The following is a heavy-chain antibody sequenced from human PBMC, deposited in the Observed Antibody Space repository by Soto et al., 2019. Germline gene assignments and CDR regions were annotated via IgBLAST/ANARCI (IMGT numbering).Heavy chain of an antibody. CDR1: GFTFSSYG. Sequence: GGSLRLSCAASGFTFSSYGMHWVRQAPGKGLEWVAVISYDGSNKYYADSVKGRFTISRDNSKNTLYLQMNSLRAEDTAVYYCAKSYGRYQLIAAAGPFDYWGQGTLVTVS. J-gene: IGHJ4*02. CDR3: AKSYGRYQLIAAAGPFDY. V-gene: IGHV3-30*18. D-gene: IGHD6-13*01. CDR2: ISYDGSNK.